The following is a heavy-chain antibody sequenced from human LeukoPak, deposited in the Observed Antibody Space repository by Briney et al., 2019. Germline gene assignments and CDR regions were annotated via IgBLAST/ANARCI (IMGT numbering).Heavy chain of an antibody. V-gene: IGHV3-7*01. D-gene: IGHD3-10*01. J-gene: IGHJ4*02. CDR1: GLTFSGFW. CDR3: AKDLYHYYGSGSYYIPRGFDY. Sequence: PGGSLRLSCAASGLTFSGFWMSWVRQAPGKGLEWVANINEDGSDKYFVDSVKGRFTISRDNAKNSLYLQMNSLRDEDTAVYYCAKDLYHYYGSGSYYIPRGFDYWGQGTLVTVSS. CDR2: INEDGSDK.